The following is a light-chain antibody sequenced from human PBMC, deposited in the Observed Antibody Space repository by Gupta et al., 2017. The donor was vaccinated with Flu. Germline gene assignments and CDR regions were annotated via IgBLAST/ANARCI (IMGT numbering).Light chain of an antibody. CDR2: PDS. CDR3: CYFGVPGTWV. J-gene: IGLJ3*02. V-gene: IGLV2-11*01. Sequence: QSALTQPRPVSGTPGQSVTMSCTGATSDVGGFDSISCYHQPPGAAPQLICAPDSQSPAGVGQRVSASRSGTTAVIIISGLQPVDEVYYYCCYFGVPGTWVFGAGTTVTVL. CDR1: TSDVGGFDS.